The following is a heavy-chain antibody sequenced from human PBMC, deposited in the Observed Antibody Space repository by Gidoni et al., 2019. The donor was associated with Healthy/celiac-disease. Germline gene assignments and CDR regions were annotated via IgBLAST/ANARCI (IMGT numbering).Heavy chain of an antibody. CDR3: ARGTIRMDV. J-gene: IGHJ6*02. D-gene: IGHD2-21*01. CDR1: GYTFTDYY. Sequence: QEQLVQSGAEVKKPGASVKVSCKASGYTFTDYYMHWVRHAPGQGLEWIGWINPNRGGTKYAQKFQDRVSMTTDTSISTAYMEVSRLTSDDTAVYYCARGTIRMDVWGQGTTVTVSS. CDR2: INPNRGGT. V-gene: IGHV1-2*02.